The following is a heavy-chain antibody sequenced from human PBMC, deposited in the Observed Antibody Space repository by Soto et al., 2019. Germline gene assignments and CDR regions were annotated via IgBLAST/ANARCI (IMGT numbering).Heavy chain of an antibody. Sequence: QVQLVQSGAEVKKPGSSVKVSCTASGGTFSSYTISWVRQAPGQGLEWMGRIIPILGIANYAQKFQGRVTITADKSTSTAYMELSSLRSEDTAVYYCASPSTIGGSYYYYYMDVWGKGTTVTVSS. V-gene: IGHV1-69*02. CDR1: GGTFSSYT. CDR3: ASPSTIGGSYYYYYMDV. CDR2: IIPILGIA. D-gene: IGHD3-10*01. J-gene: IGHJ6*03.